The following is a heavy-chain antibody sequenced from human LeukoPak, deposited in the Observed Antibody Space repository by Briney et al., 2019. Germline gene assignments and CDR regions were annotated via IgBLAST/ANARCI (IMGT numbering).Heavy chain of an antibody. D-gene: IGHD6-6*01. J-gene: IGHJ4*02. V-gene: IGHV1-69*13. CDR2: IIPIFGTA. CDR3: ARDWYSSSPNHEFSLGPSDY. Sequence: SVKVSCKASGGTFSSYAISWVRQAPGQGLEWMGGIIPIFGTANYAQKFQGRVTITADESTSTAYMELSSLRSEDTAVYYCARDWYSSSPNHEFSLGPSDYWGQGTLVTVSS. CDR1: GGTFSSYA.